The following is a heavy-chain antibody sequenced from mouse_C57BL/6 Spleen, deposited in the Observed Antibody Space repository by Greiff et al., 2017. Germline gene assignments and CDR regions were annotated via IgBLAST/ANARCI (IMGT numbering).Heavy chain of an antibody. CDR2: ISYDGSN. V-gene: IGHV3-6*01. CDR1: GYSITSGYY. Sequence: EVQLQESGPGLVKPSQSLSLTCSVTGYSITSGYYWNWIRQFPGNKLEWMGYISYDGSNNYNPSLKNRISITRDTSKNQFFLKLNSVTTEDTATYYCARGSSYDWYYAMDYWGQGTSVTVSS. D-gene: IGHD1-1*01. CDR3: ARGSSYDWYYAMDY. J-gene: IGHJ4*01.